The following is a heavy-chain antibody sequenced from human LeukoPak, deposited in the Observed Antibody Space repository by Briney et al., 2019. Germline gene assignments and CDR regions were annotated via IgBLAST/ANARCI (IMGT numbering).Heavy chain of an antibody. CDR3: AIHGFGLGGFSYGGYY. CDR2: IYYSGST. CDR1: GRSISSSSYY. V-gene: IGHV4-39*01. J-gene: IGHJ4*02. D-gene: IGHD5-18*01. Sequence: SETLSLPCTVSGRSISSSSYYWGWIRQPPRKGLDWIGTIYYSGSTYCHPSLKSQVTISVYTSQNQFSLKLSAVTAADTTVYYCAIHGFGLGGFSYGGYYWGQGTLGTVSS.